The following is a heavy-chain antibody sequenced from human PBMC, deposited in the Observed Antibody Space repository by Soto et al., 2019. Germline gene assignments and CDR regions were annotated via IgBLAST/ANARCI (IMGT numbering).Heavy chain of an antibody. J-gene: IGHJ6*02. CDR3: ARGDNYYYGMDV. V-gene: IGHV4-59*01. CDR1: GGSISSYY. D-gene: IGHD2-15*01. CDR2: IYYSGST. Sequence: QVQLQESGPGLVKPSETLSLTCTVSGGSISSYYWSWIRQPPGKGLEWIGYIYYSGSTNYNPSLKIRVTISVDTSKNQFSLKLSSVTAADTAVYYCARGDNYYYGMDVWGQGTTVTVSS.